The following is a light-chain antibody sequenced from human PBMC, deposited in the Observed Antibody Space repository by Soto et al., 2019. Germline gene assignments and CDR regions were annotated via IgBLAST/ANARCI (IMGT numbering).Light chain of an antibody. CDR1: QSVSMSF. V-gene: IGKV3-20*01. CDR2: GXS. J-gene: IGKJ1*01. Sequence: EIVLRQSAGTLSLSREERATLSCRARQSVSMSFLAWYQHKPGQAPRLXIDGXSSSATGIPDRFSGSGSGADFTPTISRLEPEDFAFYYCQHYGSALCGFGPGTKVDIK. CDR3: QHYGSALCG.